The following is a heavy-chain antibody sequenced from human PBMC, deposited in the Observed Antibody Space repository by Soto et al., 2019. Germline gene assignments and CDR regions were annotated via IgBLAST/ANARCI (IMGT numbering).Heavy chain of an antibody. CDR3: ASYLGYCSGGSCYNWFDP. CDR1: GGTFSSYA. Sequence: ASVKVSCKASGGTFSSYAISWVRQAPGQGLEWMGGIIPIFGTANYAQKFQGRVTITADESTSTAYMELSSLRSEDTAVYYCASYLGYCSGGSCYNWFDPWGQGTLVTVSS. V-gene: IGHV1-69*13. D-gene: IGHD2-15*01. CDR2: IIPIFGTA. J-gene: IGHJ5*02.